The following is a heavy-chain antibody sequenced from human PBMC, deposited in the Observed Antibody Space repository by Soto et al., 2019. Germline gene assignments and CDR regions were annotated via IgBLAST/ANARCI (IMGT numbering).Heavy chain of an antibody. CDR1: GFTVSSNY. J-gene: IGHJ4*02. D-gene: IGHD6-6*01. V-gene: IGHV3-53*01. Sequence: DVQLVESGGGLIQPGGSLRLSCAAFGFTVSSNYMSWVRQAPGKGLEWVSVIYSGGSTYYADSVKGRFTISRDNSKNTLYLQMNSLRAEDTAVYYCARVSGAYSTSPADYWGQGTLVTVTS. CDR3: ARVSGAYSTSPADY. CDR2: IYSGGST.